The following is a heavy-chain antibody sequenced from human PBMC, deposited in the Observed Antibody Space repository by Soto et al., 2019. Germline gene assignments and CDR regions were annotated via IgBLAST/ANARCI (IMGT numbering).Heavy chain of an antibody. J-gene: IGHJ6*02. V-gene: IGHV4-59*01. CDR2: IHYSGST. Sequence: SETLSLTCTVSGGSISSYYWSWIRQPPGKGLEWIGYIHYSGSTNYNPSLKSRVAISVDTSKNQFSLKLSSVTAADTAVYYCARGGYYYYGMDVWGQGTTVTVSS. CDR3: ARGGYYYYGMDV. CDR1: GGSISSYY.